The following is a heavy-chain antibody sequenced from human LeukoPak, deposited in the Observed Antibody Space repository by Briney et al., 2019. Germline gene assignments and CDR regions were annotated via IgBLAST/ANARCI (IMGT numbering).Heavy chain of an antibody. V-gene: IGHV4-38-2*02. CDR1: GYSISSGYY. CDR3: ARGGWGWFDP. Sequence: SETLSLTCTVSGYSISSGYYWGWIRQPPGKGLGWIGSIYHSGSTYYNPSLKSRVTISVDTSKNQFSLKLSSVTAADTAVYYCARGGWGWFDPWGQGTLVTVSS. D-gene: IGHD3-16*01. J-gene: IGHJ5*02. CDR2: IYHSGST.